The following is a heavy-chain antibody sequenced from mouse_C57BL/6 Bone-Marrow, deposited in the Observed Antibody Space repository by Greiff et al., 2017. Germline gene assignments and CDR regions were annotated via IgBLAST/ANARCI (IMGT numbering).Heavy chain of an antibody. CDR3: ARLLCFYAMDY. V-gene: IGHV5-4*01. CDR1: GFTFSSYA. J-gene: IGHJ4*01. Sequence: VQLKESGGGLVKPGGSLKLSCAASGFTFSSYAMSWVRQTPEKRLEWVATISDGGSYTYYPDNVKGRFTISRDNAKNNLYLQMSHLKSDDTAMYYCARLLCFYAMDYWGQGTSVTVSS. D-gene: IGHD1-1*02. CDR2: ISDGGSYT.